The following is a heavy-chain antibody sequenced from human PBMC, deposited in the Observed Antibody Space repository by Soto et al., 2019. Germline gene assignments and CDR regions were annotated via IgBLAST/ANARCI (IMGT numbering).Heavy chain of an antibody. CDR3: ARDMRRYYGSGSYYNPYNWFDH. V-gene: IGHV4-59*01. CDR1: GGSISSYY. CDR2: IYYSGST. J-gene: IGHJ5*02. D-gene: IGHD3-10*01. Sequence: PXETLSLTCTVSGGSISSYYWSWIRQPPGKGLDWIGYIYYSGSTNYNPSLKSRVTISVDTSKNQFSLKLSSVTAADTAVYYCARDMRRYYGSGSYYNPYNWFDHWGQGPLVTVSS.